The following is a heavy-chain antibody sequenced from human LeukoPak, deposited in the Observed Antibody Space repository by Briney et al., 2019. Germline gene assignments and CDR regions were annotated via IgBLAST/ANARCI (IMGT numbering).Heavy chain of an antibody. D-gene: IGHD2-2*01. J-gene: IGHJ5*02. V-gene: IGHV1-18*01. Sequence: YAQKLQGRVTMTTDISTSTAYMELRSLRSDDAAVYYCARALQYENWFDPWGQGTLVTVSS. CDR3: ARALQYENWFDP.